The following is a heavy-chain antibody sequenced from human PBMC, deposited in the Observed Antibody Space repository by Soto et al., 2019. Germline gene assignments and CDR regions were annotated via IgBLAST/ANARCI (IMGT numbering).Heavy chain of an antibody. V-gene: IGHV1-2*04. CDR1: GYSFTDYH. CDR2: INPKSGGT. Sequence: ASVKVSCKTSGYSFTDYHIHWVRQAPGQGLEWLGRINPKSGGTSTAQKFQGWVTMTTDTSISTASMELTRLASDDTAIYYCARGDSTDCSNGVCSFFYNHDMDVWGQGTTVTVSS. D-gene: IGHD2-8*01. CDR3: ARGDSTDCSNGVCSFFYNHDMDV. J-gene: IGHJ6*02.